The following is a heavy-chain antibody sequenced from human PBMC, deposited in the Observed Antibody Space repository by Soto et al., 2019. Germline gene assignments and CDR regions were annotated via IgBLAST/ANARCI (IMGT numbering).Heavy chain of an antibody. J-gene: IGHJ6*03. CDR1: GFTFSSYW. V-gene: IGHV3-7*01. CDR3: AREGQLYDFWSGYYYYYYYMDV. D-gene: IGHD3-3*01. Sequence: GGSLRLSCAASGFTFSSYWMSWVRQAPGKGLEWVTNIKQDGSEKYYVDSVKGRFTISRDNAKNSLYLQMNSLRAEDTAVYYCAREGQLYDFWSGYYYYYYYMDVWGKGTTVTSP. CDR2: IKQDGSEK.